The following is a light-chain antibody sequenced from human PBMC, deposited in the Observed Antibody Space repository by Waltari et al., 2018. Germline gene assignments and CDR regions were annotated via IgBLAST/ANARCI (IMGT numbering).Light chain of an antibody. V-gene: IGLV2-14*01. CDR3: NSYTGSSSWV. J-gene: IGLJ3*02. CDR2: DVS. CDR1: SRDIGFYNY. Sequence: SALTQPTSVSGSPGQSITISCTGTSRDIGFYNYVSWYQQYPGKVPQLLIYDVSDRPSGVSSRFSGSKSGNTASLTISGLQADDEADYYCNSYTGSSSWVFGGGTKLTVL.